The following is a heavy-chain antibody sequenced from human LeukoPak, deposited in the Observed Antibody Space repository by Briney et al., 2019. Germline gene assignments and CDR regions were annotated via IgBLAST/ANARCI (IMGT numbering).Heavy chain of an antibody. D-gene: IGHD3-22*01. V-gene: IGHV4-59*01. Sequence: SETLSLTCTVSGGSIKNYYWTWIRQPPGKGLEWIGYIYYSGSTSSNPSLKSRVTISVGTSKNQFSLRLKYVTAADTAVYYCARGSQYYYDSSGYLDYWGQGTLVTVSS. CDR2: IYYSGST. CDR1: GGSIKNYY. J-gene: IGHJ4*02. CDR3: ARGSQYYYDSSGYLDY.